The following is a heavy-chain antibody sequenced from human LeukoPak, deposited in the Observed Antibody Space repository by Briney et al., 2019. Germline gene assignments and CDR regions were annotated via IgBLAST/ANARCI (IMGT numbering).Heavy chain of an antibody. D-gene: IGHD6-13*01. Sequence: SVKVSCKASGGTFSSYAISWVRQAPGQGLEWMGGIIPIFGTANYAQKFQGRVTIIADESTSTAYMELSSLRSEDTAVYYCARDSSSWYLFYYWGQGTLVTVSS. CDR1: GGTFSSYA. V-gene: IGHV1-69*13. CDR2: IIPIFGTA. J-gene: IGHJ4*02. CDR3: ARDSSSWYLFYY.